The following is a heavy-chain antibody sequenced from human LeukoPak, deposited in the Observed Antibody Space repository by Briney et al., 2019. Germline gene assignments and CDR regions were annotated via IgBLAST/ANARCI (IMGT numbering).Heavy chain of an antibody. V-gene: IGHV3-30*18. Sequence: PGRSLRLSCAASGFTFSSYGMHWVRQAPGKGLEWVAVISYDGSNKYYADSVKGRFTISRDNSKNTLYLQMNSLRAEDTAVYCCAKAGIAVAGPLGYWGQGTLVTVSS. D-gene: IGHD6-19*01. CDR3: AKAGIAVAGPLGY. J-gene: IGHJ4*02. CDR1: GFTFSSYG. CDR2: ISYDGSNK.